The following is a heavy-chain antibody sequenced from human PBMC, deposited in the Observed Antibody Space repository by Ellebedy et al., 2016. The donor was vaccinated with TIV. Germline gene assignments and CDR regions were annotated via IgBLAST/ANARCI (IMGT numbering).Heavy chain of an antibody. D-gene: IGHD3-16*01. V-gene: IGHV3-74*01. J-gene: IGHJ2*01. CDR1: GFTFSSYR. Sequence: GESLKISCAAPGFTFSSYRMHWVRQAPGRGLVWVSRIINDGSRPSYADSVKGRFTVSRDNAENTLYLQMNSLRDEDTAVYYCARDGGVPGGDWYFDLWGRGTLVTVSS. CDR3: ARDGGVPGGDWYFDL. CDR2: IINDGSRP.